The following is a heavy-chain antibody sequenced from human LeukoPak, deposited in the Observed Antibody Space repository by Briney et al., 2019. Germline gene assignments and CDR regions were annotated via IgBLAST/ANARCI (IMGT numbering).Heavy chain of an antibody. J-gene: IGHJ4*02. V-gene: IGHV1-18*01. CDR2: ISGQTGKT. CDR1: GYTFSNYG. Sequence: ASVKVSCKASGYTFSNYGISWVRQATGRGLEWMGWISGQTGKTKQAQKFQGRITLTTDSATNTAYMELRSLTSDDTAVYYCTRDLAFPGSYGSAEFYFDFWGQGALVTVSS. D-gene: IGHD1-26*01. CDR3: TRDLAFPGSYGSAEFYFDF.